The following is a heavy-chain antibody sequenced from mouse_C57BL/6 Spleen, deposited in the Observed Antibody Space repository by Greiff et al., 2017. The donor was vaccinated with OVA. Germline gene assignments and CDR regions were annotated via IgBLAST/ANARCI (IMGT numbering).Heavy chain of an antibody. J-gene: IGHJ2*01. CDR3: ARLWAQATLDY. CDR2: INPSNGGT. V-gene: IGHV1-53*01. Sequence: QVQLKESGTELVKPGASVKLSCKASGYTFTSYWMHWVKQRPGQGLEWIGNINPSNGGTNYNEKFKSKATLTVDKSSSTAYMQLSSLTSEDSAVYYGARLWAQATLDYWGQGTTLTVSS. CDR1: GYTFTSYW. D-gene: IGHD3-2*02.